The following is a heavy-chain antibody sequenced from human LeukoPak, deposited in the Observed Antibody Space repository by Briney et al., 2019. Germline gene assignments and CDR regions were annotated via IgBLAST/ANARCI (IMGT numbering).Heavy chain of an antibody. CDR1: GYTFTDYY. D-gene: IGHD4-17*01. V-gene: IGHV1-2*02. J-gene: IGHJ4*02. CDR2: INPNSGGT. Sequence: ASVKVSCKASGYTFTDYYLHWVRQAPGQGLKWMGWINPNSGGTYYSQKFQGRVTMTRDTSINTAYMELSRLKSDDTAVYYCALFPTTVTKTGDYWGQGSLVTVSS. CDR3: ALFPTTVTKTGDY.